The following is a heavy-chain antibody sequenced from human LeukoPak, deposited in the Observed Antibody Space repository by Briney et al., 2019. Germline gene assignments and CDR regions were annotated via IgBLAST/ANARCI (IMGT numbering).Heavy chain of an antibody. Sequence: GGSLRLSCAASGFTSTNYGFHWVRQAPGKGLEWVAVIWYDGSKKYYEDSVKGRFTISKDNSKNTVYLQMNSLRAEDTAVYYCARAGYDVYGMDVWGTGNTVTVSS. CDR2: IWYDGSKK. D-gene: IGHD5-12*01. CDR3: ARAGYDVYGMDV. J-gene: IGHJ6*04. V-gene: IGHV3-33*01. CDR1: GFTSTNYG.